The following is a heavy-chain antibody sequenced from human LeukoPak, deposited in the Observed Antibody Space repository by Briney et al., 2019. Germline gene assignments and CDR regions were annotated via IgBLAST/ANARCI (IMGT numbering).Heavy chain of an antibody. Sequence: SQTLSLTCTVSGGSVSSGSYYWTWIRQPAGKGLEWIGRFYTSGSTNYNPSLKSRVTISVDTSKNQFSLKLSSVTAADTAVYYCARGYYYDSSGYPNGFDPWGQGTLVTVSS. CDR3: ARGYYYDSSGYPNGFDP. J-gene: IGHJ5*02. V-gene: IGHV4-61*02. D-gene: IGHD3-22*01. CDR1: GGSVSSGSYY. CDR2: FYTSGST.